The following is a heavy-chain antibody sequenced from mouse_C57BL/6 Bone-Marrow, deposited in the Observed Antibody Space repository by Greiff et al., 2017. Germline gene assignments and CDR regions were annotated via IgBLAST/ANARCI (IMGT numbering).Heavy chain of an antibody. CDR3: ARDMNYGSRSYAMDY. D-gene: IGHD1-1*01. J-gene: IGHJ4*01. Sequence: EVQLVESGGGLVKPGGSLKLSCAASGFTFSSSAMSWVRQTPEKRLEWVATISDGGSYTYYPDNVKGRFTISRANAKNNLYLQMSHLKSEDTAMYYCARDMNYGSRSYAMDYWGQGTSVTVSS. CDR1: GFTFSSSA. V-gene: IGHV5-4*01. CDR2: ISDGGSYT.